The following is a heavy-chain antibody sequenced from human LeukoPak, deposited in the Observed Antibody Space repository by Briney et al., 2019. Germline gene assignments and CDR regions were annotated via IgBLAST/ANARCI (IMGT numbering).Heavy chain of an antibody. CDR2: IISSGSTI. Sequence: GGALRLSCAASGFTFSSYEMNWVRQAPGKGLEWVSYIISSGSTIYYADSVKGRFTISRDNAKNSLYLQMNSLRAEDTAVYYCARDTYYYGSGSYSKAMGDYWGQGTLVTVS. V-gene: IGHV3-48*03. J-gene: IGHJ4*02. D-gene: IGHD3-10*01. CDR3: ARDTYYYGSGSYSKAMGDY. CDR1: GFTFSSYE.